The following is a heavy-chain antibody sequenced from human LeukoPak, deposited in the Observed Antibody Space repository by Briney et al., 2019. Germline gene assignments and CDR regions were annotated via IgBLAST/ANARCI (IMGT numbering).Heavy chain of an antibody. CDR1: GFTVSSNY. CDR3: ARDLAYDFWSGYYQGTGAYFDY. V-gene: IGHV3-53*01. D-gene: IGHD3-3*01. J-gene: IGHJ4*02. Sequence: GGSLRLSCAASGFTVSSNYMSWVRQAPGKGLEWVSSIGGSGISTFYADSVKGRFTISRDNSKNTLYLQMNSLRAEDTAVYYCARDLAYDFWSGYYQGTGAYFDYWGQGTLVTVSS. CDR2: IGGSGIST.